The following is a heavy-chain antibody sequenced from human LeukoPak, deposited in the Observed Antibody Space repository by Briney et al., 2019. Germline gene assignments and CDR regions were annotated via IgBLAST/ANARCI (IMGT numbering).Heavy chain of an antibody. Sequence: SETPSLTCTVSGGSISSYYWSWIRQPPGKGLEWIGYIYYSGSTNYNPSPKSRVTISVDTSKNQFSLKLSSVTAADTAVYYCARESRVADCSSTSCREGNAFDIWGQGTMVTVSS. D-gene: IGHD2-2*01. CDR3: ARESRVADCSSTSCREGNAFDI. J-gene: IGHJ3*02. V-gene: IGHV4-59*01. CDR1: GGSISSYY. CDR2: IYYSGST.